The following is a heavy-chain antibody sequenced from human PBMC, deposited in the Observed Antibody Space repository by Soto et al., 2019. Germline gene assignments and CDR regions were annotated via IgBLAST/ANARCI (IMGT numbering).Heavy chain of an antibody. J-gene: IGHJ6*02. CDR2: IYYSGST. CDR1: GGSISSYY. CDR3: ARDRVTTTPYYYYYGMDV. D-gene: IGHD4-17*01. Sequence: SETLSLTCTVSGGSISSYYWSWIRQPPGKGLEWIGYIYYSGSTNYNPSLKSRVTISVDTSKNQFSLKLSSVTAADTAVYYCARDRVTTTPYYYYYGMDVWGQGTTVTVSS. V-gene: IGHV4-59*01.